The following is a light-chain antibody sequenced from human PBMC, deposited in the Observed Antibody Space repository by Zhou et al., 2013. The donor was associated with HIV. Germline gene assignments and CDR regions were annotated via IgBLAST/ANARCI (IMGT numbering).Light chain of an antibody. CDR1: QSVGSSY. Sequence: EVVLTQSPGTLSLSPGERATLSCRASQSVGSSYLAWYQQKPGQAPRLVIYGASSRATDIPDRFSGTGSGTDFTLTISRLGPEDFAVYYCQQCGSPPITFGQGTRLEIK. V-gene: IGKV3-20*01. CDR2: GAS. CDR3: QQCGSPPIT. J-gene: IGKJ5*01.